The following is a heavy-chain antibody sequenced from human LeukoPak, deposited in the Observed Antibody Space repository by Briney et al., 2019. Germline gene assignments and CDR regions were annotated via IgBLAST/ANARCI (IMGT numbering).Heavy chain of an antibody. J-gene: IGHJ6*03. Sequence: SETLSLTCTVSRGSISSSSYYWGWIRQPPGKGLEWIGSIFYTGNTYYNPSLKSRVTISIDLSRNQFSLKLTSVTAADTGLYYCARAYYYYYYYMDVWGKGTTVTV. CDR2: IFYTGNT. CDR1: RGSISSSSYY. V-gene: IGHV4-39*07. CDR3: ARAYYYYYYYMDV.